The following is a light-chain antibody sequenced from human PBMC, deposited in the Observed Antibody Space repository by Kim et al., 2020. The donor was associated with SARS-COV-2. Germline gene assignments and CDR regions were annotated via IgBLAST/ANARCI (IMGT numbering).Light chain of an antibody. J-gene: IGKJ2*01. CDR1: QTVTSKY. Sequence: EIVLTQSPGTLSLSPGERATLSCRASQTVTSKYFAWYQQKPGQAPRLLIYAASSRATGIPDRFSGSGSGTDFTLTISRLEPDDFAVYYCQQYGGSPRYSYGQGTKLEI. CDR2: AAS. V-gene: IGKV3-20*01. CDR3: QQYGGSPRYS.